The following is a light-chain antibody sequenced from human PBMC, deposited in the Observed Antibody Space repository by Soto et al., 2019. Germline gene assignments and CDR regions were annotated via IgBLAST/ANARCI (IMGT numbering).Light chain of an antibody. CDR3: CSYTTSNTRQIV. J-gene: IGLJ1*01. V-gene: IGLV2-14*03. CDR1: SSDVGGYNY. CDR2: DVX. Sequence: QSVLTQPASVSGSPGXSITISCTGTSSDVGGYNYVSWYQHHPGKAPKPXIYDVXNRPSGVSXRXXGXKXGXXXSXXXXXXQPEDEADYYCCSYTTSNTRQIVFGTGTKLTVL.